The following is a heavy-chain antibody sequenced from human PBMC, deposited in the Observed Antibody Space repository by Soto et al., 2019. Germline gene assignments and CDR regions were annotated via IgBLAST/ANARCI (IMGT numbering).Heavy chain of an antibody. J-gene: IGHJ4*02. Sequence: QVQLQESGPGLVKPSQTLSLTCTVSGGSISSGGYYWSWIRQHPGKGLEWIGYIYYSGSTYYNPSLQSRVTISVDTSKNQFSLKLSSVTAADTAVYYCARAPPEDIVVVPAAMHGYYFDYWGQGTLVTVSS. CDR2: IYYSGST. D-gene: IGHD2-2*01. CDR3: ARAPPEDIVVVPAAMHGYYFDY. CDR1: GGSISSGGYY. V-gene: IGHV4-31*03.